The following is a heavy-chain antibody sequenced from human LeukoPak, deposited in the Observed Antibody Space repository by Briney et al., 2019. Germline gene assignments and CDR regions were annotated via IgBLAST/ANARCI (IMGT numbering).Heavy chain of an antibody. CDR3: AKYFGYYYDSSGYLYYFDY. D-gene: IGHD3-22*01. CDR1: GFTFSSYA. CDR2: ISGSGGST. V-gene: IGHV3-23*01. J-gene: IGHJ4*02. Sequence: QPGGSLRLSCAASGFTFSSYAMSWVRQAPGKGLEWVSAISGSGGSTYYADSVKGRFTISRDNSKNTLYLQMNSLRAEDTAVYYCAKYFGYYYDSSGYLYYFDYWGQGTLVTVSS.